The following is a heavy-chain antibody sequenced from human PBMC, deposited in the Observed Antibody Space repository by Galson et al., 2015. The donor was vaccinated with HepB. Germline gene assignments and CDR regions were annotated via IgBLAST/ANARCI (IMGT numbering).Heavy chain of an antibody. CDR1: GFTFSTYS. CDR3: ARDSATSGFFDS. CDR2: IWYDGSNK. Sequence: LRLSCAASGFTFSTYSMHWVRQAPGKGLEWVAVIWYDGSNKYYVDSVKGRFTMSRDNSKNTPYLQMSSLRVEDTAVYYCARDSATSGFFDSFGQGTLVTVSS. V-gene: IGHV3-33*01. D-gene: IGHD3-22*01. J-gene: IGHJ4*02.